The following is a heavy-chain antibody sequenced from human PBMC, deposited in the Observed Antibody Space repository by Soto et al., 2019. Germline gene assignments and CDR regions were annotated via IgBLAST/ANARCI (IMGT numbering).Heavy chain of an antibody. V-gene: IGHV3-23*01. D-gene: IGHD2-15*01. CDR3: AKDRRGSFGPSYFGY. CDR2: VSGSGGST. CDR1: AFTFDNYA. Sequence: TGGSLRLSCAASAFTFDNYAMTWFRQAPGKGLEWVSSVSGSGGSTYYADSVKGRFTIFRDNSNNTLFLQMSSLSPEGTARYYCAKDRRGSFGPSYFGYWGQRTLVTVSS. J-gene: IGHJ4*02.